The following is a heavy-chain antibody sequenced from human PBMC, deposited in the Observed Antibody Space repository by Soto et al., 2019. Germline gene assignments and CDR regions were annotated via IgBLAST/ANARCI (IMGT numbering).Heavy chain of an antibody. CDR2: IGTAGDP. D-gene: IGHD5-18*01. CDR1: GFTFSSYD. Sequence: GGSLRLSCAASGFTFSSYDMHWVRQATGKGLEWVSAIGTAGDPYYPGSVKGRFTISRENAKNSLYLQMNSLRAGDTAVYYCARALSGYSYGYYYYGMDVWGQGTTVTVSS. CDR3: ARALSGYSYGYYYYGMDV. V-gene: IGHV3-13*05. J-gene: IGHJ6*02.